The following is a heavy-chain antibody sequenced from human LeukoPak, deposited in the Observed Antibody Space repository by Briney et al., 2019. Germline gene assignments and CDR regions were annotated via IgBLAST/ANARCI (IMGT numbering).Heavy chain of an antibody. V-gene: IGHV3-48*03. J-gene: IGHJ4*02. Sequence: GSLSLSCAASGFPFSSYEMNWVRQAPGKGLEGVSYISSSGSTIYYADSVKGRFTISRDNAKNSLYLQMNSLRAEDTAVYYCAATKRGGYGYNYWGQGTLVTVSS. CDR1: GFPFSSYE. D-gene: IGHD5-18*01. CDR2: ISSSGSTI. CDR3: AATKRGGYGYNY.